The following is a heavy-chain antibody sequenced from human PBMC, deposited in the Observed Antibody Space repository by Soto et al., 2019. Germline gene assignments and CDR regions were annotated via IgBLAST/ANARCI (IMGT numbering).Heavy chain of an antibody. CDR3: ARLGYCSSATCKYYFYYYGMDV. CDR1: CFSFVSYS. CDR2: ISGRGTTT. V-gene: IGHV3-48*02. Sequence: GGSLRLSCESSCFSFVSYSMNWVRQAPGKGLEWVSFISGRGTTTYYADSVKGRFTVSRDNAKNSLSLEVNSLRDEDTAVYYCARLGYCSSATCKYYFYYYGMDVWGQGTTVTVSS. J-gene: IGHJ6*02. D-gene: IGHD2-2*01.